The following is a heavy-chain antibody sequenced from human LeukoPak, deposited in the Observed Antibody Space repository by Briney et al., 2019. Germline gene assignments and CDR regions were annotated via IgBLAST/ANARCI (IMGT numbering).Heavy chain of an antibody. D-gene: IGHD2-2*01. CDR3: AGDLVVVSAGDWFDP. CDR2: IKQDGSEK. J-gene: IGHJ5*02. V-gene: IGHV3-7*01. Sequence: PGGSLRLSCAASGFTLTNYWMAWVRQAPGRGLEWVANIKQDGSEKYYVDSVKGRFTISRDNAKNSLYLQMNSLRVEDTAVYYCAGDLVVVSAGDWFDPWGQGTLVTVSA. CDR1: GFTLTNYW.